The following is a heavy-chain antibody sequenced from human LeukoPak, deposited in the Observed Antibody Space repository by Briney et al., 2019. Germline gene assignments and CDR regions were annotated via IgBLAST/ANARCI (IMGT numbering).Heavy chain of an antibody. CDR1: GGSISSYY. CDR3: ARGGWLVRSWFDP. CDR2: IYYSGST. J-gene: IGHJ5*02. D-gene: IGHD6-19*01. Sequence: SETLSLTCTVSGGSISSYYWSWIRQPPGKGLEWIGYIYYSGSTNYNPSLKSRVTISLDTSKNQFSLKLSSVTAADTAVYYCARGGWLVRSWFDPWGQGTLVTVSS. V-gene: IGHV4-59*01.